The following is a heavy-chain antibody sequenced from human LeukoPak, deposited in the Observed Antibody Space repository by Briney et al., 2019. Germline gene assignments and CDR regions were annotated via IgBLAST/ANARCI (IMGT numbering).Heavy chain of an antibody. CDR3: ARGSINSGYDWGNWFDP. D-gene: IGHD5-12*01. CDR1: VGTFSSYT. CDR2: IIPILGIA. V-gene: IGHV1-69*02. Sequence: SVKVSCKASVGTFSSYTISWVRQAPGQGREWMGRIIPILGIANYAQKFQGRVTITADKSTSTAYMELSSLRSEDTAVYYCARGSINSGYDWGNWFDPWGQGTLVTVSS. J-gene: IGHJ5*02.